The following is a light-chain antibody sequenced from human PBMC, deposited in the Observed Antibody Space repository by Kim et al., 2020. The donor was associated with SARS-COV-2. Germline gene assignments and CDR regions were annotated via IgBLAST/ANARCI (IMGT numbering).Light chain of an antibody. CDR1: ALPATQ. V-gene: IGLV3-25*03. CDR3: QSADGSGTYV. J-gene: IGLJ1*01. CDR2: KDS. Sequence: VPPRHPPSIPCSGNALPATQTYWYQQKSGHAPPLLLYKDSERPSAIPGRFSGSSSGPTVTLTISGVQAEDDADYYFQSADGSGTYVFGTGTKVTVL.